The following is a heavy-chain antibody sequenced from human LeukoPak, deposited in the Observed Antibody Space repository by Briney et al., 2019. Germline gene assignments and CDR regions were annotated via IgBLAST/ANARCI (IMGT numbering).Heavy chain of an antibody. CDR1: GLTFSSYA. V-gene: IGHV3-23*01. J-gene: IGHJ1*01. Sequence: GGSLRLSCAASGLTFSSYAMSWVRQAPGKGLEWVSGISGRGGSTYYADSVKGRFTISRDNSKNTLYLQMNSLRAEDTAVYYCAKDLKGGSAWYPEYFQHWGQGTLVTVSS. CDR3: AKDLKGGSAWYPEYFQH. D-gene: IGHD6-19*01. CDR2: ISGRGGST.